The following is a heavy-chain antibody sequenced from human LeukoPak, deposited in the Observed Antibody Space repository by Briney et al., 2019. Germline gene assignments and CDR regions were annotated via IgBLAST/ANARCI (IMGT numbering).Heavy chain of an antibody. CDR2: ISWNSGSI. Sequence: PGGSLRLSCAASGFTFDDYAMHWVRQAPGKGLEWVSGISWNSGSIGYADSVKGRFTISRDNAKNSLYLQMNSLRAEDTALYYCAKDIRGYSSGWWLDYWGQGTLVTVSS. V-gene: IGHV3-9*01. CDR1: GFTFDDYA. D-gene: IGHD6-19*01. J-gene: IGHJ4*02. CDR3: AKDIRGYSSGWWLDY.